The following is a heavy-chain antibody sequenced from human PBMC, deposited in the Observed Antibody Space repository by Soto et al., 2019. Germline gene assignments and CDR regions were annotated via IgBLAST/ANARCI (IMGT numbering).Heavy chain of an antibody. J-gene: IGHJ4*02. Sequence: HPGGSLRLSCAASGFTFSSYNMNWVPQAPGKGLEWVSYISGSGTTIYYADSVKGRFTISRDYAKSSLYLQMNSLRAEDTAMYYCASFSRMADGYYWGQGTLVTVSS. CDR2: ISGSGTTI. V-gene: IGHV3-48*01. CDR1: GFTFSSYN. D-gene: IGHD3-22*01. CDR3: ASFSRMADGYY.